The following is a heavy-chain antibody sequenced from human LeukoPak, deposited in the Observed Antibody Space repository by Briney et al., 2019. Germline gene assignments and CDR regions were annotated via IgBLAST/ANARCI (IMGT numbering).Heavy chain of an antibody. CDR1: GGSFSGYY. J-gene: IGHJ4*02. CDR2: IYYSGST. CDR3: ARRMTTVTTFDY. Sequence: SSETLSLTCAVYGGSFSGYYWSWIRQPPGKGLEWIGYIYYSGSTNYNPSLKSRVTISVDTSKNQFSLKLSSVTAADTAVYYCARRMTTVTTFDYWGQGTLVTVSS. D-gene: IGHD4-17*01. V-gene: IGHV4-59*01.